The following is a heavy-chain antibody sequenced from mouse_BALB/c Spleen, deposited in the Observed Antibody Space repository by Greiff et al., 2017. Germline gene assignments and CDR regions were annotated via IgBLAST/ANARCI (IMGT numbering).Heavy chain of an antibody. CDR2: IDPANGNT. V-gene: IGHV14-3*02. Sequence: VPLQQSGAELVKPGASVKLSCPASGFNIKDTYMHWVKQRPEQGLEWIGRIDPANGNTKYDPKFQGKATITADTSSNTADLQLSSLTSEDTAVYYCARGSSWYFDVGGAGTTVTVSS. J-gene: IGHJ1*01. CDR1: GFNIKDTY. CDR3: ARGSSWYFDV. D-gene: IGHD1-1*02.